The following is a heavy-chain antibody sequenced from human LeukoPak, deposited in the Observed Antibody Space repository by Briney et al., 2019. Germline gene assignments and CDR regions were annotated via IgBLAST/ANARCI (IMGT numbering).Heavy chain of an antibody. CDR1: GGSITNNY. CDR3: ARYMGGRGFDY. J-gene: IGHJ4*02. Sequence: MTSETLSLTCTVSGGSITNNYWAWIRQPPGKGLEWIGYTHDSGNSNYNPSLRSRVTISIDTSKNQFSLKLTSVTAADTAVYYCARYMGGRGFDYWGQGTLVTVSS. V-gene: IGHV4-59*13. D-gene: IGHD1-26*01. CDR2: THDSGNS.